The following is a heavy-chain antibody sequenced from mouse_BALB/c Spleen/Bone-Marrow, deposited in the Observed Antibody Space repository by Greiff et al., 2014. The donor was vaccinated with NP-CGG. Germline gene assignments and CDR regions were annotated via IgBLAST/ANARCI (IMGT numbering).Heavy chain of an antibody. V-gene: IGHV1-80*01. CDR2: IYPGDGDT. Sequence: QVQLKQSGAELVRPGSSVKISCKASGYAFSSYWMNWVKQRPGQGLEWIGQIYPGDGDTNYDGNFKDKATLTTDKSSNTAYMQLNNLTSEGSAGYFFARGGRLTGYYFDYWGQSTTLTGSS. CDR3: ARGGRLTGYYFDY. D-gene: IGHD4-1*01. CDR1: GYAFSSYW. J-gene: IGHJ2*01.